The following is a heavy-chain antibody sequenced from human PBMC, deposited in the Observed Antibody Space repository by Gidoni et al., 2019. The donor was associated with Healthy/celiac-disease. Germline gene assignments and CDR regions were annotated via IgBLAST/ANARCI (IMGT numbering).Heavy chain of an antibody. CDR3: TTELRRFFGVGYYYYYYMDV. CDR1: GFTFSTAW. J-gene: IGHJ6*03. V-gene: IGHV3-15*01. CDR2: IKSKTDGGTT. D-gene: IGHD3-3*01. Sequence: EVQLVESGGGLVKPGGSLRLSCAASGFTFSTAWMSWVRQAPGKGLEWVGRIKSKTDGGTTDYAAPVKGRFTISREDSKNTLYLQMNSLKTEDTAVYYCTTELRRFFGVGYYYYYYMDVWGKGTTVTVSS.